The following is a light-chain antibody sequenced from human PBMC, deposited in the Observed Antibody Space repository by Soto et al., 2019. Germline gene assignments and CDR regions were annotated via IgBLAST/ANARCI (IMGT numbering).Light chain of an antibody. CDR2: GAS. V-gene: IGKV3-15*01. CDR1: QRVDLK. Sequence: ETVRTQSPATLSVSPGERATLSCRASQRVDLKLAWYQHKPGQAPRLLIYGASTRATGIPARFSGSGSGTEFTLTISSLQSEDFAVYFCQQYNNWYTYGQGTKLEIK. CDR3: QQYNNWYT. J-gene: IGKJ2*01.